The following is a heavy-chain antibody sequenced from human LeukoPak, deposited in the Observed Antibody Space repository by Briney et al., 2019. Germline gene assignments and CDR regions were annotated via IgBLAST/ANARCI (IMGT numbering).Heavy chain of an antibody. Sequence: GGSLRLSCAASGFTFSSYGMHWVRQAPGKGLEWVAVISYDGSNKYYADSVKGRFTISRDNSKNTLYLQMNSLRAEDTAVYYCAREDYYYGSGSYREMLNYYGMDVWGQGTTVTVSS. V-gene: IGHV3-30*03. J-gene: IGHJ6*02. CDR3: AREDYYYGSGSYREMLNYYGMDV. CDR1: GFTFSSYG. CDR2: ISYDGSNK. D-gene: IGHD3-10*01.